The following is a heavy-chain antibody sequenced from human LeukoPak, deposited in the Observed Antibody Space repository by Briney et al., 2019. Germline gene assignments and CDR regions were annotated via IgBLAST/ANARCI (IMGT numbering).Heavy chain of an antibody. CDR3: ERYSGSFPGCLVT. Sequence: PGESLRLSCVASGLTFSSSWMNWIRQAPGKGPEWLANINPAGSQKDYVDSVKGRFIISRANAKDTVYLTMNNLGAEDTAVYYCERYSGSFPGCLVTWGAGALVTVSS. CDR2: INPAGSQK. D-gene: IGHD1-26*01. J-gene: IGHJ5*02. CDR1: GLTFSSSW. V-gene: IGHV3-7*01.